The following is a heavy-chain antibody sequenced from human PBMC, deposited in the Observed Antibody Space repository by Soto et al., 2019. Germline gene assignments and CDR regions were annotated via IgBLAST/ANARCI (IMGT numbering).Heavy chain of an antibody. CDR2: IYYSGST. CDR1: GGSISSYY. CDR3: ARRYGVGFDY. V-gene: IGHV4-59*08. D-gene: IGHD4-17*01. J-gene: IGHJ4*02. Sequence: QVQLQESGPGLVKPSETLSLTCTVSGGSISSYYWSWIRQPPGKGLEWIGYIYYSGSTNYNPSLKSRVTISVDTSTNQFSLKLSSVTAADTAVYYCARRYGVGFDYWGQGTLVTVSS.